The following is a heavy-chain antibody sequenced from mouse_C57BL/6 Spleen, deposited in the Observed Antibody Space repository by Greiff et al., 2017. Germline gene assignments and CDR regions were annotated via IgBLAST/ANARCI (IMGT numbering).Heavy chain of an antibody. CDR2: IYPGSGNT. J-gene: IGHJ1*03. CDR1: GYTFTDYY. Sequence: VQLQQSGAELVRPGASVKLSCKASGYTFTDYYINWVKQRPGQGLEWIARIYPGSGNTYYNEKFKGKATLTAEKSSSTAYMQLSSLTSEDSAVYFCARSAHYYDYDDWYFDVWGTGTTVTVSS. V-gene: IGHV1-76*01. CDR3: ARSAHYYDYDDWYFDV. D-gene: IGHD2-4*01.